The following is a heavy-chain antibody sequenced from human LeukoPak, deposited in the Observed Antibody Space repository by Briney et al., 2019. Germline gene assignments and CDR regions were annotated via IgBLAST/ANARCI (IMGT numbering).Heavy chain of an antibody. D-gene: IGHD3-9*01. Sequence: GASLKVSCKASGGTFSSYASSWVRQAPGQVLECMGGILPIFGTANSAQKFQGRVTITADESTSTAYMELSSLRSEDTAVYFFFFKKKAAYDILTGYVGYYFDYWGQGTLVTVSS. V-gene: IGHV1-69*13. CDR3: FFKKKAAYDILTGYVGYYFDY. CDR1: GGTFSSYA. CDR2: ILPIFGTA. J-gene: IGHJ4*02.